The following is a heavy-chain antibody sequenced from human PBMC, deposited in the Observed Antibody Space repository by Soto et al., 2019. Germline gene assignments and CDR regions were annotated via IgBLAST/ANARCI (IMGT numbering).Heavy chain of an antibody. V-gene: IGHV1-2*02. Sequence: ASVKVSCKTSGYTFTGFYIHWVRQAPGQGLEWMGWVSPNSGGTGYAQRVQGRVTMTRDTSVTSAYMELSSLRSDDTAVYYCARANSGDDDEFDYWGQGTPVTVSS. CDR3: ARANSGDDDEFDY. CDR1: GYTFTGFY. J-gene: IGHJ4*02. CDR2: VSPNSGGT. D-gene: IGHD5-12*01.